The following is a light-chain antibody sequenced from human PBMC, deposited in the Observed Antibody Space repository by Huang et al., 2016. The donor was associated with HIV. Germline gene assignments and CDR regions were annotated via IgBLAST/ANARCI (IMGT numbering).Light chain of an antibody. Sequence: EIVMTQSPATLSVSPGERATLSCRASQSVGSNLAWYQQRRGQAPRLLIYDASTRATGIPDRFSGSGSGTEFTLTVSSLQSEDFAVYYCQQHNSWPRTFGQGTRV. V-gene: IGKV3-15*01. CDR1: QSVGSN. CDR2: DAS. CDR3: QQHNSWPRT. J-gene: IGKJ1*01.